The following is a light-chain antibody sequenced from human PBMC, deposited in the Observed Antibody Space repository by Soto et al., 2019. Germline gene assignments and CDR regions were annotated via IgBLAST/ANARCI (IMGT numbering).Light chain of an antibody. J-gene: IGLJ1*01. CDR3: SSIEGISTYD. Sequence: QPVLTQAASVSGSPGQSITISCTGTSSNVGSYKLVSWYQQHPGKAPKLMIFEVNKRPSGVSNRFSGSKSGNTASLTISGLKVEYHADSSCSSIEGISTYDSRPGT. V-gene: IGLV2-23*02. CDR1: SSNVGSYKL. CDR2: EVN.